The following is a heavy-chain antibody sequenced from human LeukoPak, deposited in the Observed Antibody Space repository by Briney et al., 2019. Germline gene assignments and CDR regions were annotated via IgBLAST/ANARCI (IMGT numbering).Heavy chain of an antibody. Sequence: GGSLRLSCAASGFTFSSNYMSWVRQAPGKGLEWVSVIYSGGSTYYADSVKGRFTISRDNSKNTLYLQMNSLRAEDTAVYYCAREYYYGSGSYEAYFDYWGQGTLVTVSS. J-gene: IGHJ4*02. CDR1: GFTFSSNY. D-gene: IGHD3-10*01. CDR3: AREYYYGSGSYEAYFDY. CDR2: IYSGGST. V-gene: IGHV3-53*01.